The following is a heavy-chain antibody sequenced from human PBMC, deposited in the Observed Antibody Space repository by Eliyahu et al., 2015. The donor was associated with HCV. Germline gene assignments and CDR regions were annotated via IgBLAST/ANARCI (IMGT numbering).Heavy chain of an antibody. Sequence: EVQLXESGGYLVQPGGSLXLSCAASXFTFRTYSMSWVRQAPGKGLEWVSYITSSSSITYYADSVRGRFTXFRDNAKNSLYLQMNSLRDEDTAVYYCARQGYCSTTSCYRNGMDVWGKGTTVTVPS. CDR3: ARQGYCSTTSCYRNGMDV. CDR2: ITSSSSIT. V-gene: IGHV3-48*02. CDR1: XFTFRTYS. D-gene: IGHD2-2*02. J-gene: IGHJ6*04.